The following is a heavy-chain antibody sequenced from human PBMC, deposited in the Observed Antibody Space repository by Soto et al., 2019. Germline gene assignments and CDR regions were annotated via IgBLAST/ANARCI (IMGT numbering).Heavy chain of an antibody. CDR3: VANDFWSGYHTPYYYYGMDV. CDR2: ISYDGSNK. V-gene: IGHV3-30*03. J-gene: IGHJ6*02. D-gene: IGHD3-3*01. Sequence: GGSLRLSCAASVFTFSSYGMHWFRQAPGKGLEWVAVISYDGSNKYYADSVKGRFTISRDNSKNTLYLQMNSLRAEDTAVYYCVANDFWSGYHTPYYYYGMDVWGQGTTVTVSS. CDR1: VFTFSSYG.